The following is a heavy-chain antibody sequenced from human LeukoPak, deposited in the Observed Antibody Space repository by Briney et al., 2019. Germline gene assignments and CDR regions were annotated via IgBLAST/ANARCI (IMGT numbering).Heavy chain of an antibody. J-gene: IGHJ5*02. CDR3: ARVPVLRYFDWPMEFDP. Sequence: ASVKVSCKASGGTFSSYAISWVRQAPGQGLEWMGGIIPIFGTASYAQKFQGRVTITADESTSTAYMELSSLRSDDTAVYYCARVPVLRYFDWPMEFDPWGQGTLVTVSS. CDR1: GGTFSSYA. V-gene: IGHV1-69*13. D-gene: IGHD3-9*01. CDR2: IIPIFGTA.